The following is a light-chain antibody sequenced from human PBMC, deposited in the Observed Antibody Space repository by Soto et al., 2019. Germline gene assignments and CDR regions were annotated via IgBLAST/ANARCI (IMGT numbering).Light chain of an antibody. CDR3: QQYGTSEII. Sequence: IVLTQSPGTLSLSPGERATLSCRASQSVTTQLAWYQQKPGQAPRLIIYGASSRATGIPDRFSGSGSGTDFTLTISRLEPEDFAVFYCQQYGTSEIIFGQGTRLEIK. V-gene: IGKV3-20*01. CDR1: QSVTTQ. J-gene: IGKJ5*01. CDR2: GAS.